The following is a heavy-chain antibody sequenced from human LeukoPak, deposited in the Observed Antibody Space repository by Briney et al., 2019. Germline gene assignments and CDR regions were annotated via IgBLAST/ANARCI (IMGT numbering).Heavy chain of an antibody. Sequence: ASVKVSCKASGYTFTSYGISWVRQAPGQGLEWMGWISAYNGNTNYAQKLQGRVTMTTDTSTSTAYMELRSLRSDDTAVYYCAREYYYGSGSYFSVVGMDVWGQGTTVNVSS. D-gene: IGHD3-10*01. CDR3: AREYYYGSGSYFSVVGMDV. J-gene: IGHJ6*02. V-gene: IGHV1-18*01. CDR1: GYTFTSYG. CDR2: ISAYNGNT.